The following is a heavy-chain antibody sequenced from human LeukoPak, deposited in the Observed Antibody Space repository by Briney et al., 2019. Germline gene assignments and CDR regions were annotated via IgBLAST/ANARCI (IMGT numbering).Heavy chain of an antibody. Sequence: SETLSLTCTVSGGSISSYYWNWIRQPPGEGLEWIGYIYYSGSTNYNPSLKSRVTISVDTSKNQCSLKLSSVTAADTAVYYCARQSISGSSLSYFDYWGQGTLVNVSS. V-gene: IGHV4-59*01. CDR3: ARQSISGSSLSYFDY. CDR2: IYYSGST. J-gene: IGHJ4*02. CDR1: GGSISSYY. D-gene: IGHD3-22*01.